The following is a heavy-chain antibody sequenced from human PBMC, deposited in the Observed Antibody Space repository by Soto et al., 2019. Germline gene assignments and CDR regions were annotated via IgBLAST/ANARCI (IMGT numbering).Heavy chain of an antibody. Sequence: PGESLKISCKGSGYRFTNYWIGWVRQMPGKGLEWMGIIAPADSNTKYSPSFQGQVTLSVDKSISTAYLQWSSLKASDTAMYYCVRQESWGLGYQYGMDVWGQGTTVTVSS. CDR3: VRQESWGLGYQYGMDV. CDR2: IAPADSNT. J-gene: IGHJ6*02. D-gene: IGHD3-16*01. V-gene: IGHV5-51*01. CDR1: GYRFTNYW.